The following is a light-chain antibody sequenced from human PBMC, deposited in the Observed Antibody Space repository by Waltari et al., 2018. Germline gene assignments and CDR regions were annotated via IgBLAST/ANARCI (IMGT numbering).Light chain of an antibody. Sequence: DIQMTQSPSSLSASVGDRVTISCRASQTVSNYLHWYQQKPGKAPNLLIYEASTLQSGIPSRFSGSGSWTDFTLTISSLQPEDFATYYCQQTYSFPRTFGQGTNLEIK. CDR1: QTVSNY. V-gene: IGKV1-39*01. J-gene: IGKJ2*01. CDR3: QQTYSFPRT. CDR2: EAS.